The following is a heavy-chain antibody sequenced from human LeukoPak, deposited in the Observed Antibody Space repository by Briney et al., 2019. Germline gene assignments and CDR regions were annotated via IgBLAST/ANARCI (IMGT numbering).Heavy chain of an antibody. V-gene: IGHV3-30-3*01. Sequence: HPGRSLTLSCAASGFTFSNYAMHRVRQAPGKGLEWVAVISYDGSNKYYADSVKGRFTISRDNSKNTLYLQMNSLRAEDTAVYYCARGKGYSYGYWFDPWGQGTLVTVSS. J-gene: IGHJ5*02. CDR3: ARGKGYSYGYWFDP. CDR1: GFTFSNYA. CDR2: ISYDGSNK. D-gene: IGHD5-18*01.